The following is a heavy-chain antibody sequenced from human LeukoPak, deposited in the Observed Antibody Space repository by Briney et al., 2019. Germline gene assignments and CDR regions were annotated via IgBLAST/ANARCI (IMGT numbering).Heavy chain of an antibody. CDR2: INQDGSEK. CDR3: ARVNGDYRRFDY. D-gene: IGHD4-17*01. CDR1: GFTFSSYW. Sequence: PGGSLRLSCAASGFTFSSYWMNWVRQAPGKGLEWVANINQDGSEKYYVDSVKGRFTISRDNAKNSLYLQMNSLRAEDTAVYYCARVNGDYRRFDYWGQGTLVTVSS. V-gene: IGHV3-7*04. J-gene: IGHJ4*02.